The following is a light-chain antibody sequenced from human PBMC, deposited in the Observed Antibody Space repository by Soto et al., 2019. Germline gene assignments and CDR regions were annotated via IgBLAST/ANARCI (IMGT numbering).Light chain of an antibody. CDR1: SSDVGGYNY. V-gene: IGLV2-11*01. CDR3: CSYAGNYRV. Sequence: QSALTQPRSVSGSPGQSVTISCTGTSSDVGGYNYVSWYQQHPGKAPKLMIYDVSKWPSGVPDRFFGSKSGNTASLTISGLQAEDEADYYCCSYAGNYRVFGGGTKLTVL. CDR2: DVS. J-gene: IGLJ2*01.